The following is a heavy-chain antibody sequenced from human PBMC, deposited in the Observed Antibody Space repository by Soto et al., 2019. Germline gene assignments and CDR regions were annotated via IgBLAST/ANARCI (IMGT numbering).Heavy chain of an antibody. CDR3: ARHRAGPYYAST. J-gene: IGHJ4*02. Sequence: QVQLVESGGGLVRPGGSLRLSCAASGFSFSDYYMSWIRQAPGKGLEWVSHISSSGSTIHYADSVTGGFTIPSHNAKNTLYLQMNSLRAEDPAVYYFARHRAGPYYASTWGPGTLVTVSS. CDR2: ISSSGSTI. V-gene: IGHV3-11*01. D-gene: IGHD3-3*01. CDR1: GFSFSDYY.